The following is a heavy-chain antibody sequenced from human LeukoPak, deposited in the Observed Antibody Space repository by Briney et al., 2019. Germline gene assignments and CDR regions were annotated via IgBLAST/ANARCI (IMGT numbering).Heavy chain of an antibody. CDR2: INPLGGT. Sequence: PSQTMSLTSAVYAGSVSDFSWTWVRQPPGKWREWNGGINPLGGTKHNPTLMGRVIMSVDTTKNQVSLKVTSMTAADTAIYYCARVGYSFSIDDWSRTGLGAYPTKYYYYMDVWGKGTTVTVSS. J-gene: IGHJ6*03. V-gene: IGHV4-34*01. CDR3: ARVGYSFSIDDWSRTGLGAYPTKYYYYMDV. CDR1: AGSVSDFS. D-gene: IGHD5-18*01.